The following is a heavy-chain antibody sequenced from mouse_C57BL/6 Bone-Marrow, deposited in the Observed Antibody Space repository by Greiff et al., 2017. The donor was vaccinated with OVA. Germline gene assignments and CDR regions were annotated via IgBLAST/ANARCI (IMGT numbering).Heavy chain of an antibody. D-gene: IGHD1-1*01. Sequence: VQLQQPGAELVMPGASVKLSCKASGYTFTSYWMHWVKQRPGQGLEWIGEIDPSDSYTNYNQKFKGKSTLTVDKSSSTAYMQLSSLTSEDSAVYYCARDYGSSYDGYYAMDYWGQGTSVTVSS. V-gene: IGHV1-69*01. CDR1: GYTFTSYW. CDR3: ARDYGSSYDGYYAMDY. J-gene: IGHJ4*01. CDR2: IDPSDSYT.